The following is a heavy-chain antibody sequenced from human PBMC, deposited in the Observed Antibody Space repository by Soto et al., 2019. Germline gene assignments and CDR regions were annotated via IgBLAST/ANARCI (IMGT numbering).Heavy chain of an antibody. CDR3: TLQYSSASYYAYSYYGRDV. D-gene: IGHD3-22*01. V-gene: IGHV3-15*07. CDR1: GFTFSNAW. Sequence: EVQLVESGGGLVKPGGSLRLSCAASGFTFSNAWMNWVRQAPGKGLEWVGRIKSKTDGGTTDYAAPVKGRFTISRDDTKNTLYLQMDSLKTEDTAVYYCTLQYSSASYYAYSYYGRDVWGQGTTVTVSS. CDR2: IKSKTDGGTT. J-gene: IGHJ6*02.